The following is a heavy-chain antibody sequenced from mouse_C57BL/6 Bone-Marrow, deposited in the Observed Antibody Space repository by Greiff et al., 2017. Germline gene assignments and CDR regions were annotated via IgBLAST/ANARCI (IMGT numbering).Heavy chain of an antibody. CDR1: GYTFTSYW. Sequence: QVQLQQPGAELVKPGASVKLSCKASGYTFTSYWMPWVKQRPGQGLEWIGKIHPNSGSTNYNEKFKSKATLTVDKSSSTAYMQLSSLTSEDSAVXYSARDRDDYGSGKDDYWGQGTTLTVSS. CDR2: IHPNSGST. J-gene: IGHJ2*01. V-gene: IGHV1-64*01. D-gene: IGHD1-1*01. CDR3: ARDRDDYGSGKDDY.